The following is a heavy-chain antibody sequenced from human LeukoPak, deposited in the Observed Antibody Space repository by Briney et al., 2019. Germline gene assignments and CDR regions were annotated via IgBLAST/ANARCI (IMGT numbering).Heavy chain of an antibody. CDR1: GGTFSNYG. J-gene: IGHJ4*02. V-gene: IGHV1-69*13. CDR3: ARGGEGFGELSDY. Sequence: SVKVSCKASGGTFSNYGISWVRQAPGHGLEWMGGIIPIFSTSNYAQKFQGRVTITADESTSTVYMELSSLSSEDTAVYYCARGGEGFGELSDYWGQGTLVTVSS. D-gene: IGHD3-10*01. CDR2: IIPIFSTS.